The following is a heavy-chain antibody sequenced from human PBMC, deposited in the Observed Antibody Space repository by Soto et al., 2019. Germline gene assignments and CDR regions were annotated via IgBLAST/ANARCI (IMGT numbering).Heavy chain of an antibody. CDR3: ARQYSGYDSGPFDY. V-gene: IGHV1-18*01. Sequence: ASVKVSCKASGYTFTSYGISWVRQAPGQGLEWMGWISAYNGNTNYAQKLQGRVTMTTDTSTSTAYMELRSLRSDDTAVYYCARQYSGYDSGPFDYWGQGTLVTVSS. CDR2: ISAYNGNT. D-gene: IGHD5-12*01. J-gene: IGHJ4*02. CDR1: GYTFTSYG.